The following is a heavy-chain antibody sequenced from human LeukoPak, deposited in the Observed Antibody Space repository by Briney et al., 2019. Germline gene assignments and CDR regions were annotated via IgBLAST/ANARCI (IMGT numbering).Heavy chain of an antibody. V-gene: IGHV3-23*01. Sequence: GGSLRLSCAASGFTFSGFAMSWVRRTPGKGLEWVSGISGDGISTYYADSVKGRFTISRDNSKSTLYLQMDSLRADDTAVYYCAKEPSWNYYYPYSMDVWGQGTTVTVSS. CDR1: GFTFSGFA. CDR2: ISGDGIST. CDR3: AKEPSWNYYYPYSMDV. J-gene: IGHJ6*03. D-gene: IGHD1-1*01.